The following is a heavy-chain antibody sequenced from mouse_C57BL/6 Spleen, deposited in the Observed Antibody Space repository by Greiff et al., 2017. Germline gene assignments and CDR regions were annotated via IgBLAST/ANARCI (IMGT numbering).Heavy chain of an antibody. D-gene: IGHD2-13*01. CDR3: ARWGDVLCGDY. CDR2: IDPSDSYT. V-gene: IGHV1-69*01. J-gene: IGHJ2*01. CDR1: GYTFTSYW. Sequence: QVQLKQPGAELVMPGASVKLSCKASGYTFTSYWMHWVKQRPGQGLEWIGEIDPSDSYTNYNPKFKGKSTLTVDKSSSTAYMQLSSLTSEDSAVYYCARWGDVLCGDYWGQGTTLTVSS.